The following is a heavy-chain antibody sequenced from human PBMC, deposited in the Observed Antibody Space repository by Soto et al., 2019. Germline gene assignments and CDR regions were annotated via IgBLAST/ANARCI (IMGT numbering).Heavy chain of an antibody. CDR2: MNPYSGTT. CDR1: VYTFASYD. D-gene: IGHD2-2*01. CDR3: ARLPAALARDY. V-gene: IGHV1-8*01. Sequence: ASVKLSCTTSVYTFASYDLTWVRQATGQGLEWMGYMNPYSGTTGYAQKFQGRVTMTRNSSISTAYMELSSLRSEDTAVYYCARLPAALARDYWGQGTLVTVSS. J-gene: IGHJ4*02.